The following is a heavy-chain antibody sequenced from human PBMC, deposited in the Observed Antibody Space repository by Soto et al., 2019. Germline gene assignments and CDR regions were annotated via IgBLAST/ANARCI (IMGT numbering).Heavy chain of an antibody. V-gene: IGHV3-21*01. CDR2: ISSSSSYI. CDR3: ARVSSHYYYGMDV. CDR1: GFTFSSYS. D-gene: IGHD2-2*01. Sequence: GGSLRLSCAAPGFTFSSYSMNWVRQAPGKGLEWVSSISSSSSYIYYADSVKGRFTISRDNAKNSLYLQMNSLRAEDTAVYYFARVSSHYYYGMDVWGQGTTVTVSS. J-gene: IGHJ6*02.